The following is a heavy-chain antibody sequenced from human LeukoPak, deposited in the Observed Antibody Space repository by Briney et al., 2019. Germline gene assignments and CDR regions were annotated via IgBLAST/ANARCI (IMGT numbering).Heavy chain of an antibody. CDR2: IRYDGSNK. J-gene: IGHJ4*02. Sequence: GGSLRLSCAASGFTFTTYGMHWVRQAPGKGLEWVSFIRYDGSNKYYADSVKGQFTISRDNSKNTLYVQMNSLRPEDTAVYYCAKGGEYYYDSSGFPFWGQGTLVTVSS. CDR3: AKGGEYYYDSSGFPF. V-gene: IGHV3-30*02. CDR1: GFTFTTYG. D-gene: IGHD3-22*01.